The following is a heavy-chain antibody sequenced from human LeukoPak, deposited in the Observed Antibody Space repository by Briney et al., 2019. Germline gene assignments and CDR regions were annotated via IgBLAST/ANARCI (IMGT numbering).Heavy chain of an antibody. V-gene: IGHV3-66*01. CDR1: GFTFSHYG. CDR3: ARGGVERPFDY. Sequence: GGTLRLSCAASGFTFSHYGMSWVRQAPGKGLEWVSVIYSGGSTYYADSVKGRFTISRDNSKNTLYLQMNSLRAEDTAVYYCARGGVERPFDYWGQGTLVTVSS. J-gene: IGHJ4*02. D-gene: IGHD1-1*01. CDR2: IYSGGST.